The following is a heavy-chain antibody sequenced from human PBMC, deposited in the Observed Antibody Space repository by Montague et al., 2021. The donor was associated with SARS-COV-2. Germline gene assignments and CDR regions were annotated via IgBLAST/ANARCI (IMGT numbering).Heavy chain of an antibody. J-gene: IGHJ6*02. Sequence: SETLSLTCAVYGGSFSGYYWSWIRQPPGKGLEWIGEINHSGSTNYNPSXXSRVTVSVDTSKNQFSLELSSVTAADTAVYYCTREGYQVLWSDYYYYGMDVWGQGTTVTVSS. CDR2: INHSGST. V-gene: IGHV4-34*01. D-gene: IGHD2-2*01. CDR1: GGSFSGYY. CDR3: TREGYQVLWSDYYYYGMDV.